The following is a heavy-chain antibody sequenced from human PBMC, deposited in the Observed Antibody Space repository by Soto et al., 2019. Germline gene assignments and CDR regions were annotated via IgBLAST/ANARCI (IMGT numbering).Heavy chain of an antibody. Sequence: DVQLLESGGGLVQPAGSLTLSCAASGFTFSRYAMGWVRQGPGKGLEWVAVVSIGGSTHYADSVRGRFTISRDNSKNTLSLQMNSLTAEDTAVYFCAKSRGAGGHFDYWGQGALVTVSS. CDR1: GFTFSRYA. J-gene: IGHJ4*02. V-gene: IGHV3-23*01. CDR2: VSIGGST. D-gene: IGHD2-15*01. CDR3: AKSRGAGGHFDY.